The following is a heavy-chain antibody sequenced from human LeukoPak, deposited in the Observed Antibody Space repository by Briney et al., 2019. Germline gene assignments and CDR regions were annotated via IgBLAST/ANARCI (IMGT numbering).Heavy chain of an antibody. CDR2: INSDGSST. Sequence: QTGGSLRLSCAASGFTFSSYWMHWVRQAPGKGLVWVSRINSDGSSTSYADSVKGRFTISRDNAKNTLYLQMNSLRAEDTAVYYCANNEVPYSSSSSYFYYYMDVWGKGTTVTVSS. CDR1: GFTFSSYW. V-gene: IGHV3-74*01. CDR3: ANNEVPYSSSSSYFYYYMDV. J-gene: IGHJ6*03. D-gene: IGHD6-6*01.